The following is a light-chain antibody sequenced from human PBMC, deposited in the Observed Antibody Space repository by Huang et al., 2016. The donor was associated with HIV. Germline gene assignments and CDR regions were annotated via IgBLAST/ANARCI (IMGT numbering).Light chain of an antibody. CDR3: QQYNNWPPWT. V-gene: IGKV3-15*01. CDR1: QSVNSK. CDR2: DAS. J-gene: IGKJ1*01. Sequence: EVVMTQSPVTLSVSPGERATLSCRASQSVNSKLDWFQQKPGQAPRLLIHDASIRATGIPDRFSGSGSGTEFTLTISSLQSEDFAVYYCQQYNNWPPWTFGQGTKVEIK.